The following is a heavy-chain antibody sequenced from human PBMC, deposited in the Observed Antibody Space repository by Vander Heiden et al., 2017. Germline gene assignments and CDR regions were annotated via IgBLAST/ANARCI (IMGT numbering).Heavy chain of an antibody. CDR3: ARDVGSGSYLKAMFDY. V-gene: IGHV3-33*01. CDR1: GFPFSSYG. J-gene: IGHJ4*02. Sequence: QVQLVESGGGVVQPGRSLRLSCAASGFPFSSYGMHWVRQAPGKGRGWVAVIWYDGSNKYYADSVKGRFTISRDNSKNTLYLQMNSLRAEDTAVYYCARDVGSGSYLKAMFDYWGQGTLVTVSS. D-gene: IGHD1-26*01. CDR2: IWYDGSNK.